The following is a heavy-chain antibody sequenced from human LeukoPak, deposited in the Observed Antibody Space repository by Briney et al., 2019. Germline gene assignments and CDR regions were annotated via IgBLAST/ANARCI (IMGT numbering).Heavy chain of an antibody. D-gene: IGHD6-6*01. CDR2: IRYDGSNK. Sequence: GGSLRLSCAASGLTFSSYSMNWVRQAPGKGLEWVAFIRYDGSNKYYADSVKGRFTISRDNSKNTLYLQMNSLRAEDTAVYYCAKYPGSSSSGELYWGQGTLVTVSS. V-gene: IGHV3-30*02. CDR3: AKYPGSSSSGELY. J-gene: IGHJ4*02. CDR1: GLTFSSYS.